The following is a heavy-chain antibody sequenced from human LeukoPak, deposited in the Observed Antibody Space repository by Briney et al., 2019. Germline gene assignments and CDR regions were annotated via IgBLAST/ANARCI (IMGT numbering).Heavy chain of an antibody. V-gene: IGHV4-34*01. CDR3: ARGFTTGTPKHGNNWFDP. CDR1: GGSFSGYY. D-gene: IGHD1-1*01. Sequence: SETLSLTCAVYGGSFSGYYWSWIRQPPGKGLEWIGEINHSGSTNYNPSLKSRVTISVDTSKNQFSLKLSSVTAADTAVYYCARGFTTGTPKHGNNWFDPWGQGTLVTVSS. CDR2: INHSGST. J-gene: IGHJ5*02.